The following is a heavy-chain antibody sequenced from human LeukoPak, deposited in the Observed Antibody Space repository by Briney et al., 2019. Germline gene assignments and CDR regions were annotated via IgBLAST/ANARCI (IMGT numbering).Heavy chain of an antibody. V-gene: IGHV3-64*04. J-gene: IGHJ4*02. CDR1: GFTFSSYA. CDR2: ISSNGGST. CDR3: AKKPPPIYDYGDSFDY. Sequence: GGSLRLSCSASGFTFSSYAMHWVRQAPGKGLEYVSAISSNGGSTYYADSVKGRFTISRDNSKNTLYLQMNSLRAEDTAVYYCAKKPPPIYDYGDSFDYWGQGTLVTVSS. D-gene: IGHD4-17*01.